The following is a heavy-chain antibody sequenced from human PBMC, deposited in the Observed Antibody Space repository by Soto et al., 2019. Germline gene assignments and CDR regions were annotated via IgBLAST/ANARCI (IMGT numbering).Heavy chain of an antibody. V-gene: IGHV3-30*18. CDR3: AKVLPPYYDFWSGYYTTRPYYYYGMDV. CDR2: ISYDGSNK. Sequence: SLRLSCAASGFTFSSYGMHWVRQAPGKGLEWVAVISYDGSNKYYADSVKGRFTISRDNSKNTLYLQMNSLRAEDTAVYYCAKVLPPYYDFWSGYYTTRPYYYYGMDVWGQGTTVTVSS. CDR1: GFTFSSYG. J-gene: IGHJ6*02. D-gene: IGHD3-3*01.